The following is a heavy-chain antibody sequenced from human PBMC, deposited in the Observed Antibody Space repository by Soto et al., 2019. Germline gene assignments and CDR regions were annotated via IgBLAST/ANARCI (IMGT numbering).Heavy chain of an antibody. CDR2: INPSGGST. J-gene: IGHJ4*02. V-gene: IGHV1-46*01. CDR1: GYTFTSYY. Sequence: VASVKVSCKASGYTFTSYYMHWVRQAPGQGLEWMGIINPSGGSTSYAQKFQGRVTMTRDTSTSTVYMELSSLRSEDTAVYYCARDQDIVVVPAAIQGFDYWGQGTLVTVSS. D-gene: IGHD2-2*02. CDR3: ARDQDIVVVPAAIQGFDY.